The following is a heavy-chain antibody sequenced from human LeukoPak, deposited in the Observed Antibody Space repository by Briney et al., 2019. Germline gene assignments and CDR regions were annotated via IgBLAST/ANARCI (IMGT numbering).Heavy chain of an antibody. V-gene: IGHV3-66*04. CDR3: ARPKQWLGTFDI. Sequence: GGSLRLPCAASGFTVSTKYMSWVRQAPGKGLEWVSVIYSGGSTYYADSVKGRFSISRDNSKNTLYLQMNSLRVEDTAVYYCARPKQWLGTFDIWGQGTMVTISS. CDR1: GFTVSTKY. J-gene: IGHJ3*02. CDR2: IYSGGST. D-gene: IGHD6-19*01.